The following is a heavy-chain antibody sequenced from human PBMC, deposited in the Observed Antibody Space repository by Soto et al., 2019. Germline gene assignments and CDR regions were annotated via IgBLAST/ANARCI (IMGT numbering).Heavy chain of an antibody. V-gene: IGHV3-21*01. CDR2: ISSRSSYI. CDR3: ARGDVVDYYGMDV. D-gene: IGHD2-21*01. J-gene: IGHJ6*02. CDR1: GFTFSIYS. Sequence: EVQLVESGGGLVKPGGSLRLSCAASGFTFSIYSMNWVRQAPGKGLEWVSSISSRSSYIYYADSVKGRFTISRDNAKNSLYMQMNSLRAEDTAVYYCARGDVVDYYGMDVWGQGTTVTVSS.